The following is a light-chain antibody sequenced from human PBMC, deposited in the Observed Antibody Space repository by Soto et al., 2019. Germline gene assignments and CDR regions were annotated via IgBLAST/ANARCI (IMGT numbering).Light chain of an antibody. CDR1: QSISSY. V-gene: IGKV1-39*01. CDR2: AAS. J-gene: IGKJ5*01. Sequence: DVELTQSTSSLSASVGDRVTITCRASQSISSYLNWYQQKPRKAPKLLIYAASSLQSGVPSRFSGSGSGTDFTLTISSLQPEDFATYYCQQSYSTPSIPFGQGTRLEIK. CDR3: QQSYSTPSIP.